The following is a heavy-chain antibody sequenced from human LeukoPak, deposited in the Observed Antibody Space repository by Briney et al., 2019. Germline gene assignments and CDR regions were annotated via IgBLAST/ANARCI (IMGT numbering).Heavy chain of an antibody. CDR2: IKRKTDGGTT. V-gene: IGHV3-15*01. J-gene: IGHJ4*02. Sequence: PGGSLRLSCAASGFTFSNAWMSWVRQAPGRGLEWGGRIKRKTDGGTTDYAAPVKGRFTISRDDSKNTLYLQMNSLKTEDTAVYYCTTVYYYDGSGYYHVDYWGQGTLVTVSS. CDR1: GFTFSNAW. D-gene: IGHD3-22*01. CDR3: TTVYYYDGSGYYHVDY.